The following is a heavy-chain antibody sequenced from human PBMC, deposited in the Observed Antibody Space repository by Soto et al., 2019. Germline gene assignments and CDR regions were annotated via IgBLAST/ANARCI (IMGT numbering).Heavy chain of an antibody. CDR3: AKDFVMAPGNI. CDR2: ISSDGSNK. V-gene: IGHV3-30*18. Sequence: QVQLVESGGGVVQPGRSLRLSCAASGFAFSGYGMHWVRQAPGKGLEWVAVISSDGSNKYYLDSVKGRFTISRDNSKNTLFLQMNSLRPEDTAVYYCAKDFVMAPGNIWGQGTLVTVSS. CDR1: GFAFSGYG. D-gene: IGHD1-1*01. J-gene: IGHJ4*02.